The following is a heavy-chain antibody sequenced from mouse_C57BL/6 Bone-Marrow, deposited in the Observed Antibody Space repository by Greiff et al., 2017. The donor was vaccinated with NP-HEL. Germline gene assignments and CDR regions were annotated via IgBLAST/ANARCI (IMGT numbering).Heavy chain of an antibody. CDR1: GFIFNTYA. V-gene: IGHV10-1*01. CDR2: IRSKSNNYAT. J-gene: IGHJ2*01. CDR3: VRQGYDGYYLDY. Sequence: EVMLVESGGGLVQPKGSLKLSCAASGFIFNTYAMNWVRQAPGKGLEWVARIRSKSNNYATYYADSLKDRFTISRDDSESMLYLQMNNLKTEDTAMYYCVRQGYDGYYLDYWGQGTTLTVSS. D-gene: IGHD2-3*01.